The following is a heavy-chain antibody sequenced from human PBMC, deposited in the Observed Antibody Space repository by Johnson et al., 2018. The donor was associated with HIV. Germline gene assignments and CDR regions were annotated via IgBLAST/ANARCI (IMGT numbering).Heavy chain of an antibody. D-gene: IGHD4-17*01. Sequence: VQLVESGGGLVQPGVSLRLSCAASGFNVSSHYMIWVRQAPGKGLVWVSVIYSGGSTGYADSVKRLFPFSRDNAKHSLYLQMNSLRDEDTALYYCARPSVTTRDAFDIWGQGTMVTVSS. CDR3: ARPSVTTRDAFDI. CDR1: GFNVSSHY. J-gene: IGHJ3*02. V-gene: IGHV3-66*04. CDR2: IYSGGST.